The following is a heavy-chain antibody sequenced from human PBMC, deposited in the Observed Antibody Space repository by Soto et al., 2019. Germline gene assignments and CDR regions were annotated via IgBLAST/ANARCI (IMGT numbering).Heavy chain of an antibody. V-gene: IGHV3-30*18. CDR3: AKGGLRFLEWLLPDYYDSGMDV. Sequence: QVQLVESGGGVVQPGRSLRLSCAASGFTFSSYGMHWVRQAPGKGLEWVAVTSYDGSNKYYADSVKGRFTIYRDNSKNTLYLQMNSLRADVRAVYYCAKGGLRFLEWLLPDYYDSGMDVCGQGTTVNVAS. J-gene: IGHJ6*02. D-gene: IGHD3-3*01. CDR2: TSYDGSNK. CDR1: GFTFSSYG.